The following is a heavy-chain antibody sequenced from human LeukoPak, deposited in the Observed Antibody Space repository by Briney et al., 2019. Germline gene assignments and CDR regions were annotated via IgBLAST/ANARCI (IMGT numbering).Heavy chain of an antibody. D-gene: IGHD1-1*01. Sequence: ASVKVSCKASGYTFTNYYMHWVRQAPGQGLEWIGIINPSGGSTSYAQKFQGRVTMTRDTSTSTVYMELSSLRSEDTAVHYCAREARSGNDYWGQGTLVTVSS. CDR2: INPSGGST. CDR1: GYTFTNYY. CDR3: AREARSGNDY. V-gene: IGHV1-46*01. J-gene: IGHJ4*02.